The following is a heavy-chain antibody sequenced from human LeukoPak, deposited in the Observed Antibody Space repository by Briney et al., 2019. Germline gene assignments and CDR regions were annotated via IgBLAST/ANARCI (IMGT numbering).Heavy chain of an antibody. D-gene: IGHD2-8*01. CDR2: IYTSGNT. Sequence: SETLSLTCAVSGGSISSYYWSWIRQPAGKGLEWIGRIYTSGNTDYNPSLKSRVTMSVDTSKNQFSLKLDSVTAADTAVYYCARSPYCTNGVCYLKYYFDYWGQGTPVTVSS. J-gene: IGHJ4*02. V-gene: IGHV4-4*07. CDR1: GGSISSYY. CDR3: ARSPYCTNGVCYLKYYFDY.